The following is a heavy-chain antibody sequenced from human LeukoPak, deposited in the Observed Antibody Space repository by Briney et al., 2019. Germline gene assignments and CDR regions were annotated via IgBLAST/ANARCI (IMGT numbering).Heavy chain of an antibody. CDR2: IYYSGST. V-gene: IGHV4-31*03. CDR1: GGSISSGGYY. D-gene: IGHD3-22*01. CDR3: ARHVRDFYDSSGYEPAIDY. Sequence: SQTLSLTCTVSGGSISSGGYYWSWIRQHPGKGLEWIGYIYYSGSTYYNPSLKSRVTISVDTSKNQFSLKLSSVTAADTAVYYCARHVRDFYDSSGYEPAIDYWGQGTLVTVSS. J-gene: IGHJ4*02.